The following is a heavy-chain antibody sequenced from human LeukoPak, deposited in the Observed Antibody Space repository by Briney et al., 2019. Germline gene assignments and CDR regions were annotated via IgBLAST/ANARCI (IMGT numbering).Heavy chain of an antibody. CDR2: IHYSGTT. J-gene: IGHJ4*02. CDR3: ARMGGYSGYATH. CDR1: GGSISNYY. D-gene: IGHD5-12*01. Sequence: KPSETLSLTCTVSGGSISNYYWSWIRQPPGKGLEWIGYIHYSGTTNYNPSLKSRVTISLDPSKNQLSLNLSSVTAADTAVYYCARMGGYSGYATHWGQGTLVTVSS. V-gene: IGHV4-59*08.